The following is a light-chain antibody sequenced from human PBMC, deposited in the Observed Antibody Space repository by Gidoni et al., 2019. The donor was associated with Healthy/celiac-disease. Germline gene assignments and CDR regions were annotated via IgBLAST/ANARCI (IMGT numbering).Light chain of an antibody. CDR1: SSDVGGYNY. V-gene: IGLV2-14*01. Sequence: QSALTPPASGSWSPGHAITISCTGTSSDVGGYNYVSWYQQHPGKAPKLMIYEVSNRPSGVSNRFSGSKSGNTASLTISGLQAEDEADYYCSSYTSSSTHNYVFGTGTKVTVL. CDR2: EVS. J-gene: IGLJ1*01. CDR3: SSYTSSSTHNYV.